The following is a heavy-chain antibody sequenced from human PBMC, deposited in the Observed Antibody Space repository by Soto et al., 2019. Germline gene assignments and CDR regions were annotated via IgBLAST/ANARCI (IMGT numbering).Heavy chain of an antibody. V-gene: IGHV3-23*01. CDR1: GFTFSSYA. J-gene: IGHJ5*02. D-gene: IGHD3-10*01. Sequence: GGSPRLSCAASGFTFSSYAMSWVRQAPGKGLEWVSAISGSGGSTYYADSVKGRFTISRDNSKNTLYLPMNSLGAEDTVVYYCASRVRITVNWFDPWGQGTLGTVSS. CDR3: ASRVRITVNWFDP. CDR2: ISGSGGST.